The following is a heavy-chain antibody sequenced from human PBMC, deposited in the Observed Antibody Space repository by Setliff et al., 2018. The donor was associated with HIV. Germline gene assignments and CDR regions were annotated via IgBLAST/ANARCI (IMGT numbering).Heavy chain of an antibody. J-gene: IGHJ4*02. CDR2: IFNDGRT. V-gene: IGHV4-39*01. CDR3: ARHFPSISLFFGDPGPFDR. D-gene: IGHD3-10*01. Sequence: LSETLSLTCTVSGGFISSSSYYWGWIRQPPGKGLEWIGSIFNDGRTYYNPSLKSRITIPMDTSTNQFSLKLSSVTAADTAVYFCARHFPSISLFFGDPGPFDRWGQGALVTVSS. CDR1: GGFISSSSYY.